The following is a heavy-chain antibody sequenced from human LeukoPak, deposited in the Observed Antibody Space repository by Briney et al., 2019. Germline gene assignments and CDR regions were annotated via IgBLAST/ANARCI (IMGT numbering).Heavy chain of an antibody. Sequence: GGSLRLSCAASGFTFSSYGMHWVRQAPGKGLEWVAVISYDGSNKYYADSVKGRFTISRDNSKNTLYLQVNSLRAEDTAVYYCAKEGGTGYHDYWGQGTLVTVSS. D-gene: IGHD5-12*01. CDR3: AKEGGTGYHDY. CDR2: ISYDGSNK. J-gene: IGHJ4*02. CDR1: GFTFSSYG. V-gene: IGHV3-30*18.